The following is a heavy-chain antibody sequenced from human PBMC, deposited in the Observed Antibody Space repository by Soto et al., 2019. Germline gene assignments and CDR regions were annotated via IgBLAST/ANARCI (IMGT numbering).Heavy chain of an antibody. J-gene: IGHJ6*02. Sequence: QVQLVQSGAEVKKPGASVKVSCRASGSTFTTYGISWLRQAPGQGLEGMGWTSAYNGNTNYAQKLQGRVTMTTDTSTSTAYMELRSLRSDDTAVYYCARGERYSSGRGDYYYGMDVWGQGTTVTVSS. CDR3: ARGERYSSGRGDYYYGMDV. CDR2: TSAYNGNT. CDR1: GSTFTTYG. V-gene: IGHV1-18*01. D-gene: IGHD6-19*01.